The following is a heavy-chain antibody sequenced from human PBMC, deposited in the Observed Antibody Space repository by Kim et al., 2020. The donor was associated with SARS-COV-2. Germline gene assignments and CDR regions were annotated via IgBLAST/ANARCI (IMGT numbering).Heavy chain of an antibody. CDR1: GYSFTSYW. J-gene: IGHJ6*02. CDR3: ARADYYDSSGYYGTYYDYGMDV. V-gene: IGHV5-51*01. CDR2: IYPGDSDT. D-gene: IGHD3-22*01. Sequence: GESLKISCKGSGYSFTSYWIGWVRQMPGKGLEWMGIIYPGDSDTRYSPSFQGQVTISADKSISTAYLQWSSLKASDTAMYYCARADYYDSSGYYGTYYDYGMDVWGQGTTVTVSS.